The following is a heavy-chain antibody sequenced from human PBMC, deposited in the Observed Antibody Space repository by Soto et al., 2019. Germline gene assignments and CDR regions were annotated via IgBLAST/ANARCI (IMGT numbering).Heavy chain of an antibody. CDR3: ATGSVVRYDYGDYDYYGMDV. J-gene: IGHJ6*02. CDR2: ISACNGNT. D-gene: IGHD4-17*01. V-gene: IGHV1-18*01. Sequence: DSVKVSCKASGYTFSSYGISWVRQAPGQGLEWMGWISACNGNTNYAQKLQGRVTMTTDTSTSTAYMELRSLRSDDTAVYYCATGSVVRYDYGDYDYYGMDVWGQGTTVTVSS. CDR1: GYTFSSYG.